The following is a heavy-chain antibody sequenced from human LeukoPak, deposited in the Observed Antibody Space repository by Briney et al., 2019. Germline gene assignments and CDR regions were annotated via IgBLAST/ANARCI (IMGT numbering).Heavy chain of an antibody. J-gene: IGHJ4*02. Sequence: SVKVSCKASGGTFSSHAISWVRQAPGQGLEWMGGIIPIFGTANYAQKFQGRVTITTDESTSTAYMELSSLRSEDTAVYYCAREYCSGGSCYSEFDYWGQGTLVTVSS. D-gene: IGHD2-15*01. CDR2: IIPIFGTA. CDR3: AREYCSGGSCYSEFDY. V-gene: IGHV1-69*05. CDR1: GGTFSSHA.